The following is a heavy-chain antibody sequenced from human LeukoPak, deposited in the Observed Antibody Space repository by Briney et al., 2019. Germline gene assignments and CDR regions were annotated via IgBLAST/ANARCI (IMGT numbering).Heavy chain of an antibody. J-gene: IGHJ5*02. V-gene: IGHV3-33*06. Sequence: GGSLSLSCAASGFTFSSYGMHWVRQAPGKGLERVAAIWYDGNNKTYADSVKGRFTISRDNSKNTLHLQMNSLRDEDTAVYYCAKDLTGDQNWIDPWGQGTLVTVSS. CDR1: GFTFSSYG. CDR3: AKDLTGDQNWIDP. D-gene: IGHD7-27*01. CDR2: IWYDGNNK.